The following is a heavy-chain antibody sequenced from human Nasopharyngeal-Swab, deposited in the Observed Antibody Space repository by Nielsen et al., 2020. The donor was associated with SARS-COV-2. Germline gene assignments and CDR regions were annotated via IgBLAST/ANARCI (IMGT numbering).Heavy chain of an antibody. V-gene: IGHV3-23*01. J-gene: IGHJ4*02. CDR1: GFNFGNYS. D-gene: IGHD1-26*01. CDR2: ISGRGDET. Sequence: GESLKISCTTSGFNFGNYSMSWVRQAPGKGLEWVSVISGRGDETYYAVSVRGRFTISRDNSKNTLYLQMNSLRVEDTASYHCAKQREETVRAATNYWDQGALVTVSP. CDR3: AKQREETVRAATNY.